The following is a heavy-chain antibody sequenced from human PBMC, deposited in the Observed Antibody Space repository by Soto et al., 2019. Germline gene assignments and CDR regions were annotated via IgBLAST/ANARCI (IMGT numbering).Heavy chain of an antibody. CDR1: GFTFDDHG. Sequence: GGSLRLSCAASGFTFDDHGMSWVRQAPGKGLEWVSGINWNGGSTAYVDSVKGRFTISRDNAKNSLYLQMNSLRAEDTALYYCAREGVATINDFDYWGQGTLVTVSS. CDR3: AREGVATINDFDY. CDR2: INWNGGST. D-gene: IGHD5-12*01. V-gene: IGHV3-20*04. J-gene: IGHJ4*02.